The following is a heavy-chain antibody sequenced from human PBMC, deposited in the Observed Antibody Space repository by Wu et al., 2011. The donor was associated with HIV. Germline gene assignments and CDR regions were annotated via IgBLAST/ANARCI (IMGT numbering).Heavy chain of an antibody. V-gene: IGHV1-2*02. CDR1: GYTFTGYY. D-gene: IGHD6-13*01. Sequence: VQLVQSGREVKKPGASVKVSCKASGYTFTGYYMHWVRQAPGQGLEWMGWINPNSGGTNYAQKFQGRVTVTRDTSINTAYMELSRLRSDDTAVYFCATEEPQGRAAAGTLAWGNWGLGTLVTVSS. J-gene: IGHJ4*02. CDR3: ATEEPQGRAAAGTLAWGN. CDR2: INPNSGGT.